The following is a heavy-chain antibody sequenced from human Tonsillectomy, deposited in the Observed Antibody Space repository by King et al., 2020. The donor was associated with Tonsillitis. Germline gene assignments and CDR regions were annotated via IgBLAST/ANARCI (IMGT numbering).Heavy chain of an antibody. CDR3: ARPPTHCTNGVCYYY. V-gene: IGHV3-21*01. D-gene: IGHD2-8*01. Sequence: VQLVESGGGLVKPGGSLRLSCAASGFTFSSYSMNWVRQAPGKGLEWVSSITSSSRYIYYADSVKGRFTISRDNAKSSLYLQMNSLRAEDTAVYYCARPPTHCTNGVCYYYWGQGTLVTVSS. CDR1: GFTFSSYS. J-gene: IGHJ4*02. CDR2: ITSSSRYI.